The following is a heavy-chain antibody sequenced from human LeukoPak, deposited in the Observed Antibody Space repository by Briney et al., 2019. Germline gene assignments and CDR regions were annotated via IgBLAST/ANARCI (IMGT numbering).Heavy chain of an antibody. CDR2: ISWNSGSI. Sequence: PGRSLRLSCAASGFTFDDYAMHWVRQAPGKGLEGVSGISWNSGSIGYADSVKGRFTISRDNAKNSLYLQMNSLRAEDTALYYCAKDKGYGDYSFAFDIWGQGTMVTVSS. J-gene: IGHJ3*02. D-gene: IGHD4-17*01. V-gene: IGHV3-9*01. CDR3: AKDKGYGDYSFAFDI. CDR1: GFTFDDYA.